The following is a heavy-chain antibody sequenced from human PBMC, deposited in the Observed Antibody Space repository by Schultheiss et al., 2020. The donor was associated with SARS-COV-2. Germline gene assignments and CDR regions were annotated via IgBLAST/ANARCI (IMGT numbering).Heavy chain of an antibody. CDR3: AKRSSSWLNYYYYYMDV. D-gene: IGHD6-13*01. CDR1: GFTFSSYT. Sequence: GGSLRLSCAASGFTFSSYTMNWVRQAPGKGLEWVSYISSSSSYIYYADSVKGRFTISRDNAKNTLYLQMNSLRAEDTAVYYCAKRSSSWLNYYYYYMDVWGKGTTVTVSS. J-gene: IGHJ6*03. CDR2: ISSSSSYI. V-gene: IGHV3-21*05.